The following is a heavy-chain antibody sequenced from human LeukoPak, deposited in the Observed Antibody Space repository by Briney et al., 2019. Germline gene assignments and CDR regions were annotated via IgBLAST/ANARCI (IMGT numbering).Heavy chain of an antibody. V-gene: IGHV1-69*06. CDR2: IIPIFGTA. CDR1: GGTFSSYA. CDR3: ARSEYSYGPNKDRFDY. D-gene: IGHD5-18*01. J-gene: IGHJ4*02. Sequence: SVKVSCKASGGTFSSYAISWVRQAPGQGLEWMGGIIPIFGTANYAQKFQGGVTITAAMSTSTAYMELSSLRSEDTAVYYCARSEYSYGPNKDRFDYWGQGTLVTVSS.